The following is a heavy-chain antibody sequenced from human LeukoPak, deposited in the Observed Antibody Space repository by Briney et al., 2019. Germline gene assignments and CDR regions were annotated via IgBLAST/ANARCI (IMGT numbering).Heavy chain of an antibody. J-gene: IGHJ5*02. D-gene: IGHD5-18*01. CDR2: INPSGGST. Sequence: GASVKVSCKASGYTFTSYYMHWVRQAPGQGLEWMGIINPSGGSTSYAQKFQGRVTMTRDTSTGTVYMELSSLRSEDTAVYYCARDMDTAMPSNWFDPWGQGTLVTVSS. CDR3: ARDMDTAMPSNWFDP. V-gene: IGHV1-46*01. CDR1: GYTFTSYY.